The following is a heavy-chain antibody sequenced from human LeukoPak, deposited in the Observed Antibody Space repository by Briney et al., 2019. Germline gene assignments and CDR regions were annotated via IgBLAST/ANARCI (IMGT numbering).Heavy chain of an antibody. J-gene: IGHJ3*02. Sequence: GGSLRLSCAASGFTFSSYGMHWVRQAPGKGLVWVAVISYDGSNKYYADSVKGRFTISRDNSKNTLYLQMNSLRAEDTAVYYCAKGAFDIWGQGTMVTVSS. CDR3: AKGAFDI. V-gene: IGHV3-30*18. CDR1: GFTFSSYG. CDR2: ISYDGSNK.